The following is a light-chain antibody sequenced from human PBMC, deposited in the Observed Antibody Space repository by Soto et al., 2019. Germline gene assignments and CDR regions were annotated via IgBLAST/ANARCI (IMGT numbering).Light chain of an antibody. CDR3: QQYGSSLPRT. CDR2: DAS. V-gene: IGKV3-20*01. Sequence: EIVLTQSPGTLSLSPAERATLSCRASQSVRNNYLAWYQQKPGQAPRLLIYDASSRATDIPDRFSGSGSGTDFTLTISRLEPEDFAVYYCQQYGSSLPRTFGQGTKVETK. J-gene: IGKJ1*01. CDR1: QSVRNNY.